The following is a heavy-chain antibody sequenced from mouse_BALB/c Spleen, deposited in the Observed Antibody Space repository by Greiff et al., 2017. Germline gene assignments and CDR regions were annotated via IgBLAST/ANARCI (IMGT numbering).Heavy chain of an antibody. CDR1: GFNIKDTY. D-gene: IGHD4-1*01. V-gene: IGHV14-3*02. J-gene: IGHJ2*01. CDR2: IDPANGNT. CDR3: ARRVTGTGYYFDY. Sequence: QSGAELVKPGASVKLSCTASGFNIKDTYMHWVKQRPEQGLEWIGRIDPANGNTKYDPKFQGKATITADTSSNTAYLQLSSLTSEDTAVYYCARRVTGTGYYFDYWGQGTTLTVSS.